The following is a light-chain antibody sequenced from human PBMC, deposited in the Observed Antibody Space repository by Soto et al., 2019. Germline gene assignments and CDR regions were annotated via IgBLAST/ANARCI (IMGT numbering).Light chain of an antibody. CDR3: QQYGNPPWT. CDR2: DTF. Sequence: ETVLTQSPGTLSLSPGERVTLSCRASQNVGSTYLAWYQQKPGQAPRLLIYDTFSRATGIPNRFSGSGSGKDFTLTISRLEPEDFAVYHCQQYGNPPWTFGQGTKLEIK. CDR1: QNVGSTY. V-gene: IGKV3-20*01. J-gene: IGKJ2*01.